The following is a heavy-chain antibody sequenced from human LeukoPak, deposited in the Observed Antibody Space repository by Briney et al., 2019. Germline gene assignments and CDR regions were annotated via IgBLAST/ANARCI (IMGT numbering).Heavy chain of an antibody. J-gene: IGHJ4*02. CDR1: GLIFSSYA. CDR3: AKHTSIGRYCTNGVCSPFDS. CDR2: ICDTGDTT. D-gene: IGHD2-8*01. V-gene: IGHV3-23*01. Sequence: QSGGSLRLLCGLSGLIFSSYAVSWLPQARGRAVECVSYICDTGDTTHDPVSVKARFTISRDNSRSTLYLQMNSLRAEDTALYYCAKHTSIGRYCTNGVCSPFDSWGQGTLVTVS.